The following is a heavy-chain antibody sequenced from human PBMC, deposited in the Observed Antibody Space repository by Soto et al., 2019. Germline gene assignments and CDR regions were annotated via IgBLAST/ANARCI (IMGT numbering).Heavy chain of an antibody. CDR2: DYYTGST. D-gene: IGHD7-27*01. Sequence: QVHLQESGPGLVKPSETLSLTCSVSGGSINNHYWSWIRQPPGKGLEWIGYDYYTGSTNYNPSLKSPVTMSVDTSKNQFSLNLTSLTAADTAIYYCARANWFSEYWGQGTLVTVSS. CDR3: ARANWFSEY. V-gene: IGHV4-59*11. J-gene: IGHJ4*02. CDR1: GGSINNHY.